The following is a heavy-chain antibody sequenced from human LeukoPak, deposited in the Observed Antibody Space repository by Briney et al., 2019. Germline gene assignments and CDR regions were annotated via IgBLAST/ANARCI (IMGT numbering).Heavy chain of an antibody. CDR1: GYSIRSGYY. CDR2: IYHSGNT. V-gene: IGHV4-38-2*01. Sequence: SETLSLTCAVSGYSIRSGYYWGWIRQPPGKGLEWIGSIYHSGNTYYNPSLKSRVTISVDTSRNQFSLKLSSVTAADTAVYYCARGHYGMDVWGQGTTVTVSS. J-gene: IGHJ6*02. CDR3: ARGHYGMDV.